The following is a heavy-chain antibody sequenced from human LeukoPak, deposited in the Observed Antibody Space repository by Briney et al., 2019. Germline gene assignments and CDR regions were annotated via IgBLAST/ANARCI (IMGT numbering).Heavy chain of an antibody. D-gene: IGHD3-10*01. CDR1: GGSISSYY. CDR3: ARGGYYGSGNDFRFDP. Sequence: SETLSLTCTVSGGSISSYYWSWIRQPPGKGVEWIGYIYYSGSTNYKPSLKSRVTISVDTSKNQFSLKLSSVTAAATAVYYCARGGYYGSGNDFRFDPWGQGTLVTVSS. J-gene: IGHJ5*02. V-gene: IGHV4-59*01. CDR2: IYYSGST.